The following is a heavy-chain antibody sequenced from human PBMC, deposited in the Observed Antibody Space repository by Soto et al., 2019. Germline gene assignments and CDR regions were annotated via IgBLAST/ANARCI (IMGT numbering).Heavy chain of an antibody. D-gene: IGHD6-13*01. Sequence: QVQLVQSGSEVTKPGSSVRVSCKASGGTFSIYTISWVRQAPGQGLEWMGRVIPFLDITSYSQRIQGRVTITADKSTTTAYMELSSLRSEDTAVYYCARDRDNSNWPNFDSWGQGTLVTVSS. J-gene: IGHJ4*02. CDR1: GGTFSIYT. V-gene: IGHV1-69*02. CDR2: VIPFLDIT. CDR3: ARDRDNSNWPNFDS.